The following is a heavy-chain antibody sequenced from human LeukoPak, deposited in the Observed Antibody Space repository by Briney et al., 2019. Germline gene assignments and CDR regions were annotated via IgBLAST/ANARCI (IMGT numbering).Heavy chain of an antibody. CDR1: GFTFSSYE. V-gene: IGHV3-48*03. J-gene: IGHJ4*02. Sequence: PGGSLRLSCAASGFTFSSYEMNWVRQAPGKGLEWVSYISSSGSTIYYADSVKGRFTISRDNTKNSLYLQMNSLRAEDTAVYYCASGWDYGDYLDYWGQGTLVTVSS. CDR3: ASGWDYGDYLDY. D-gene: IGHD4-17*01. CDR2: ISSSGSTI.